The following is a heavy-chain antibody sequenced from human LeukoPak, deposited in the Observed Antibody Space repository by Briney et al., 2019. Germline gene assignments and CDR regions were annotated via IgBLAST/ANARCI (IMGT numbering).Heavy chain of an antibody. CDR1: GGTFSSYA. V-gene: IGHV1-69*04. Sequence: SVKVSCKASGGTFSSYAISWVRQAPGQGLEWMGRIIPILGIANYAQKFQGRVTITADKSTSTAYMELSSLRSEDTAVYYCAKESEILTGYYGNWGQGTLVTVSS. CDR2: IIPILGIA. J-gene: IGHJ4*02. CDR3: AKESEILTGYYGN. D-gene: IGHD3-9*01.